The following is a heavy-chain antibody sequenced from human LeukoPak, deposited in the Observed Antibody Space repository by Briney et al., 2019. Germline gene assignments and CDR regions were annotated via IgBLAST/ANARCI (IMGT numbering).Heavy chain of an antibody. CDR1: GFTFTTYW. V-gene: IGHV3-74*01. J-gene: IGHJ4*02. D-gene: IGHD3-22*01. CDR3: AREHYYDSSGYPHFDY. Sequence: GGSLRLSCAASGFTFTTYWMHWVRQAPGKGLVWVSHINSDGSITSYADSVKGRFTISRDNSKNTLYLQMNSLRAEDTAVYYCAREHYYDSSGYPHFDYWGQGTLVTVSS. CDR2: INSDGSIT.